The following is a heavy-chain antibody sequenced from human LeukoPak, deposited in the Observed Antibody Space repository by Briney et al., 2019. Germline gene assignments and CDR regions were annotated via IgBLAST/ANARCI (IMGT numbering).Heavy chain of an antibody. CDR1: GFTFSSYN. D-gene: IGHD3-3*01. J-gene: IGHJ4*02. V-gene: IGHV3-21*01. CDR3: ASGVNYFDY. Sequence: GGSLRLSCAASGFTFSSYNMKWVRQAAGKGLEWVSSISSRSSYIFYADSVKGRFTISRDNAKKSLYLQMNSLRAEDTAVYYCASGVNYFDYWGQGTLVTVSS. CDR2: ISSRSSYI.